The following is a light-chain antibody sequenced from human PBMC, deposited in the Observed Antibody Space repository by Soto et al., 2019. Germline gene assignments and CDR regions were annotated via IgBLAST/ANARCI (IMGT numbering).Light chain of an antibody. J-gene: IGLJ1*01. CDR1: SSDVGGYNY. Sequence: SVLTQPASVSGSPGQSITISCTGTSSDVGGYNYVSWYQQHPGKAPKLMIYDVSNRPSGVSNRFSGSKSGNTASLTISGLQAEYEADYYCSSYTSSSLYVFGTGTEVTVL. V-gene: IGLV2-14*01. CDR3: SSYTSSSLYV. CDR2: DVS.